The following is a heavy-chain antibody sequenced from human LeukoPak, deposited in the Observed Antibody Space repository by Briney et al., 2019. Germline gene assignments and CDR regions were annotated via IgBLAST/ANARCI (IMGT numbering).Heavy chain of an antibody. Sequence: SETLSLTCTVSGGSISGSYWSWIRQPPGKGLEWIGYIYYSGSTHYNPSLKSRVTISVDTSKNHFSLKVSSVTAADTAVYYCARYVDIVTTSDAFDIWGQGTMVTVSS. J-gene: IGHJ3*02. V-gene: IGHV4-59*01. D-gene: IGHD5-12*01. CDR2: IYYSGST. CDR1: GGSISGSY. CDR3: ARYVDIVTTSDAFDI.